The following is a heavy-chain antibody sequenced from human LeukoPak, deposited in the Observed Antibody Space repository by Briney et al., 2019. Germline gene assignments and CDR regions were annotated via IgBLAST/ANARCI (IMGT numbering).Heavy chain of an antibody. CDR1: GYTFTSYG. Sequence: ASVKVSCKASGYTFTSYGISWVRQAPGQGLEWMGCISAYNGNTNYAQKLQGRVTMTTDTSTSTAYMELRSLRSDDTAVYYCARDAELLWFGELSVQNAFDIWGQGTMVTVSS. CDR2: ISAYNGNT. D-gene: IGHD3-10*01. J-gene: IGHJ3*02. V-gene: IGHV1-18*01. CDR3: ARDAELLWFGELSVQNAFDI.